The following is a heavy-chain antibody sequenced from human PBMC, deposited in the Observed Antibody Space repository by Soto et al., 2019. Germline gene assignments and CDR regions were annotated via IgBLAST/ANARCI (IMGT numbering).Heavy chain of an antibody. CDR2: IWYDGSNK. CDR1: GFTFSSYG. J-gene: IGHJ3*02. Sequence: GGSLRLSCAASGFTFSSYGMHWVRQAPGKGLEWVSVIWYDGSNKYYAVSVKGRFTISRDNSKNTLYLQMNSLRAEDTAVYYCARRGNTDAFDIWGQGTMVTVSS. V-gene: IGHV3-33*01. CDR3: ARRGNTDAFDI.